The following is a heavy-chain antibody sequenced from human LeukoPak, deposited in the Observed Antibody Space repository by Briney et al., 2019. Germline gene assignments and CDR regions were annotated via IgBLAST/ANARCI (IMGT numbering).Heavy chain of an antibody. D-gene: IGHD6-25*01. V-gene: IGHV3-74*01. CDR3: AREKGYSSALDY. J-gene: IGHJ4*02. CDR1: GFTFSSYW. Sequence: PGGSLRLPCAASGFTFSSYWMHWVRQAPGKGLVWVSRINSDGSSTSYADSVKGRFTISRDNAKNTLYLQMNSLRAEDAAVYYCAREKGYSSALDYWGQGTLVTVSS. CDR2: INSDGSST.